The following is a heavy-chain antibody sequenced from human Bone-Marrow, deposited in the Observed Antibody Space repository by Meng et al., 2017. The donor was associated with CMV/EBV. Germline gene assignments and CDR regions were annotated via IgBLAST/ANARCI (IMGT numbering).Heavy chain of an antibody. V-gene: IGHV1-2*02. CDR1: GYTFTGYY. J-gene: IGHJ4*02. CDR2: INSNSGGT. Sequence: ASVKVSCKASGYTFTGYYIHWVRQAPGQGLEWMGWINSNSGGTNYAQKFQGRVTMTRNTSISTAYMEVSRLGFDYTAVDYCARGQQKRVILTGPCDYWGQGSLVTVSS. D-gene: IGHD3-9*01. CDR3: ARGQQKRVILTGPCDY.